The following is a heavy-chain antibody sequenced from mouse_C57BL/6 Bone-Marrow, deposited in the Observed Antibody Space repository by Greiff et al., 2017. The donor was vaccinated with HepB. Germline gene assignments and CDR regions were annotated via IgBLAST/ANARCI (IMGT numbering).Heavy chain of an antibody. D-gene: IGHD4-1*01. CDR2: ISSGGSYT. J-gene: IGHJ3*01. CDR1: GFTFSSYG. CDR3: ARGRKLTGTFAY. V-gene: IGHV5-6*02. Sequence: EVKLMESGGDLVKPGGSLKLSCAASGFTFSSYGMSWVRQTPDKRLEWVATISSGGSYTYYPDSVKGRFTISRDNAKNTLYLQMSSLKSEDTAMYYCARGRKLTGTFAYWGQGTLVTVSA.